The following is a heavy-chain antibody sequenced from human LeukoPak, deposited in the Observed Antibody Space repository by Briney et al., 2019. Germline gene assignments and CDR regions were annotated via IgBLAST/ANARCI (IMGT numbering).Heavy chain of an antibody. CDR2: IYYSGST. CDR1: GGSISSSSYY. Sequence: PSETLSLTCTVSGGSISSSSYYWGWIRQPPGKGLEWIGSIYYSGSTYYNPSLKSRVTISVDTSKNQFSLKLSSVTAADTAVYYCARVFEEEVDYWGQGTLVTVSS. CDR3: ARVFEEEVDY. V-gene: IGHV4-39*01. J-gene: IGHJ4*02.